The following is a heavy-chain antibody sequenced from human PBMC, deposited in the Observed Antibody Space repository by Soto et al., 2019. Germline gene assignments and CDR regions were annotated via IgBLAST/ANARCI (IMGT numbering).Heavy chain of an antibody. V-gene: IGHV2-26*01. CDR1: GFSLSNARMG. J-gene: IGHJ6*02. CDR3: ARLGGHDSSGCYGYYYYYGMDV. Sequence: SGPTLVNPTETLTLTCTVSGFSLSNARMGVSWIRQPPGKALEWLAHIFSNDEKSYSTSLKSRLTISKDTSKSQVVLTMTNMDPVDTATYYCARLGGHDSSGCYGYYYYYGMDVWGQGTTVTVSS. D-gene: IGHD3-22*01. CDR2: IFSNDEK.